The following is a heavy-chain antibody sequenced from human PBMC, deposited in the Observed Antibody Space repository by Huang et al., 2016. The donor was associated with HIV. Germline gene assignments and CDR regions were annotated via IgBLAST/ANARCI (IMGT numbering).Heavy chain of an antibody. CDR2: ISYDGKTK. CDR1: GFTFSSYG. V-gene: IGHV3-30*18. J-gene: IGHJ4*02. D-gene: IGHD6-13*01. CDR3: AKGGSAAAVLDF. Sequence: QVQLVESGGGVVQPGRSLRISCAASGFTFSSYGRHWVRQAPGKGLEWVAVISYDGKTKYYVDYVKGRVSISRDNSKTTVYLQLNSLRVEDTAVYYCAKGGSAAAVLDFWGQGTLVTVSS.